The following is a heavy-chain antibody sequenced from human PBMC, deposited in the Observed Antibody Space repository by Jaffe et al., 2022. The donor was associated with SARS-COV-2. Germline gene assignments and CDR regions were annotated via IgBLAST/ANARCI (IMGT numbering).Heavy chain of an antibody. J-gene: IGHJ5*02. V-gene: IGHV4-4*07. CDR2: IYTSGST. Sequence: QVQLQESGPGLVKPSETLSLTCTVSGGSISSYYWSWIRQPAGKGLEWIGRIYTSGSTNYNPSLKSRVTMSVDTSKNQFSLKLSSVTAADTAVYYCARDATVGYCSSTSCNTRFFARFDPWGQGTLVTVSS. D-gene: IGHD2-2*01. CDR3: ARDATVGYCSSTSCNTRFFARFDP. CDR1: GGSISSYY.